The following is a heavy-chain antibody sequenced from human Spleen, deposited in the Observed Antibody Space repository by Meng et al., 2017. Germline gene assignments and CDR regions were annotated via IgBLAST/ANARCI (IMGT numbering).Heavy chain of an antibody. CDR3: ATDRIIEYYDSSGYYQLPPIYYYYGMDV. CDR2: IYTSGST. Sequence: SETLSLTCTVPGGSVSSGSYYWSWIRQPAGKGLEWIVRIYTSGSTNYTPSLKSRVTISGDTSKNQFSLKLGSVTAADTTVYYCATDRIIEYYDSSGYYQLPPIYYYYGMDVWGQGTTVTVSS. D-gene: IGHD3-22*01. CDR1: GGSVSSGSYY. J-gene: IGHJ6*02. V-gene: IGHV4-61*10.